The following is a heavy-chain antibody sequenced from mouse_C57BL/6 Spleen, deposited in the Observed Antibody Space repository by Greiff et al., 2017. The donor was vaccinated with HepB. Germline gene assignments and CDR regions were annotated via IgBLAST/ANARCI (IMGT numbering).Heavy chain of an antibody. CDR2: ISSGGSYT. V-gene: IGHV5-6*01. Sequence: EVKLVDSGGDLVKPGGSLKLSCAASGFTFSSYGMSWVRQTPDKRLEWVATISSGGSYTYYPDSVKGRFTISRDNAKNTLYLQMSSLKSEDTAMYYCARLPFAYWGQGTLVTVSA. J-gene: IGHJ3*01. CDR1: GFTFSSYG. CDR3: ARLPFAY.